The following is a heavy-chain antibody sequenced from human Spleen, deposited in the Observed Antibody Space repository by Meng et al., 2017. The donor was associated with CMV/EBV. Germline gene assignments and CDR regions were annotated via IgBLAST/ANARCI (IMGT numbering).Heavy chain of an antibody. V-gene: IGHV1-69*11. CDR1: GGTFRSNA. D-gene: IGHD2-2*01. CDR2: IITNRETT. Sequence: CGGTFRSNARSGRRGGPGQGEEWMGRIITNRETTKYEQKFQSRVTISTNESTKTAYMELSSLRSEDKAMYYCARASYSASWYYVDFWGQGTLVTVSS. CDR3: ARASYSASWYYVDF. J-gene: IGHJ4*02.